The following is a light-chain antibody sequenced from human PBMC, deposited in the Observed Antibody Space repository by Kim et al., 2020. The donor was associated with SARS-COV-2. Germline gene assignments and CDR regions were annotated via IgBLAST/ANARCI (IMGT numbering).Light chain of an antibody. J-gene: IGLJ3*02. V-gene: IGLV6-57*01. CDR3: QSFDSNIQV. CDR1: GGSIASTN. CDR2: DNN. Sequence: GKPVTVPCTRSGGSIASTNVQWYQQRPGPSPTAVIFDNNQRPSGVPERFSGSIDGSSNSASLTISGLKTEDEADYYCQSFDSNIQVFGGGTQLTVL.